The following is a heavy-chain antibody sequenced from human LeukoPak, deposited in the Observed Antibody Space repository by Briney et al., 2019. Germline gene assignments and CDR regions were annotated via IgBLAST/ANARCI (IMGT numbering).Heavy chain of an antibody. J-gene: IGHJ4*02. Sequence: SETLSLTCTVSGGSTSSYYWSWIRQPPGKGLEWIGYIYYSGSTNYNPSLKSRVTISVDTSKNQFSLKLSSVTAADTAVYYCARATYYYDSSGYYYYFDYWGQGTLVTVSS. CDR1: GGSTSSYY. D-gene: IGHD3-22*01. CDR3: ARATYYYDSSGYYYYFDY. V-gene: IGHV4-59*01. CDR2: IYYSGST.